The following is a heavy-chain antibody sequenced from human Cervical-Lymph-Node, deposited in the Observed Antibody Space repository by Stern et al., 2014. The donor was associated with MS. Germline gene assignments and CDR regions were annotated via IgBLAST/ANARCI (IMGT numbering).Heavy chain of an antibody. Sequence: QVQLQESGPGLMKPSQTLSVTCTVSGDSINSGSYSWTWIRQPAGKGLEWIGLMYTHGGMKYTPPLKSRVTMSADPSKTHFSLNRGSVTAADTAVYYCARGRALLTLLRGVSHWQNDGFDLWGQGTMVTVSS. CDR1: GDSINSGSYS. J-gene: IGHJ3*01. CDR3: ARGRALLTLLRGVSHWQNDGFDL. D-gene: IGHD3-10*01. V-gene: IGHV4-61*02. CDR2: MYTHGGM.